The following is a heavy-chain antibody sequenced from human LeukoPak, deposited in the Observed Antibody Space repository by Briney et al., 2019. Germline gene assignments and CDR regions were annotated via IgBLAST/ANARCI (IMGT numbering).Heavy chain of an antibody. D-gene: IGHD6-13*01. CDR2: INPNSGGT. Sequence: ASMKVSCKPSGYTFTGYYMHWVRQAPGQGLEWMGRINPNSGGTNYAQKFQGRVTMTRDTSISTAYMELSDLKSDDTAVYYCAREYSSSWYVGYWGQGTLVTVSS. J-gene: IGHJ4*02. CDR1: GYTFTGYY. CDR3: AREYSSSWYVGY. V-gene: IGHV1-2*06.